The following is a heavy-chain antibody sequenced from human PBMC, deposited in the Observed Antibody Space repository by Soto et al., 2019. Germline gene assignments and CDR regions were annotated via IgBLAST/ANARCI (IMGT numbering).Heavy chain of an antibody. CDR2: LQGRDGDS. V-gene: IGHV3-23*01. J-gene: IGHJ4*02. CDR1: TFPVNNNV. CDR3: AKGGPVSGWHNFHY. Sequence: EVHLWQSGGDLVHPGESLRLSCVASTFPVNNNVMAWIRQAPGKGLEWVSALQGRDGDSFYAHSVRGRFTISRDDSKNTLYLQMDGLRAEDTAIYYCAKGGPVSGWHNFHYWGQGTLVTVSS. D-gene: IGHD6-25*01.